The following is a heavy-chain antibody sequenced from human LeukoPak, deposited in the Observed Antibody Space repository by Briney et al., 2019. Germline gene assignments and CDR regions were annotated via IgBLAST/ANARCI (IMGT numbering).Heavy chain of an antibody. Sequence: ASVKVSCKASGGTFSSYAISWVRQAPGQGLEWMGGIIPIFGTANYAQKFQGRVTITADESTSTAYMELNSLRAEDTAVYYCARYCSSTSCPHDAFDIWGQGTMVTVSS. V-gene: IGHV1-69*13. CDR1: GGTFSSYA. CDR2: IIPIFGTA. J-gene: IGHJ3*02. D-gene: IGHD2-2*01. CDR3: ARYCSSTSCPHDAFDI.